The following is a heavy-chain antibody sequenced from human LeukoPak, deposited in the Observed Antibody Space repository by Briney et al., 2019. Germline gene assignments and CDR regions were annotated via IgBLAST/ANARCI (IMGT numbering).Heavy chain of an antibody. CDR3: ARGDPHKGFWSGYYDY. CDR2: IYTSGST. CDR1: GGSISSHY. Sequence: PSETLSLTCTVSGGSISSHYWSWIRQPAGKGLEWIGRIYTSGSTNYNPSLKSRVTMSVDTSKNQFSLKLSSVTAADTAVYYCARGDPHKGFWSGYYDYWGQGTLVTVSS. J-gene: IGHJ4*02. D-gene: IGHD3-3*01. V-gene: IGHV4-4*07.